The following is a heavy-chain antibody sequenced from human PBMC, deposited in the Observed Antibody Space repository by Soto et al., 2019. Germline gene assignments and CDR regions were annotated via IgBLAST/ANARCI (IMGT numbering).Heavy chain of an antibody. V-gene: IGHV1-58*01. CDR2: IVVGSGNT. CDR3: AAGYYGMYV. CDR1: GFTFSSSS. J-gene: IGHJ6*02. Sequence: PVKVSCKASGFTFSSSSVQWVRQARGQRLEWIGWIVVGSGNTNYAQKFQERVTITRDMSTSTAYMELSSLRSEDMAVYYYAAGYYGMYVWSQGTTVTVSS.